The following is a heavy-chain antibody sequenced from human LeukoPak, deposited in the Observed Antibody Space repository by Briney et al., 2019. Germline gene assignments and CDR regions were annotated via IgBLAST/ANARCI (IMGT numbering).Heavy chain of an antibody. Sequence: ASVKVSCKASGCTLTGYYMHWVRQAPGQGLEWMGWINPNSGGTNYAQKFQGRVTMTRDTSISTAYMELSRLRSDDTAVYYCARGPSTTVTNRNYFDYWGQGTLVTVSS. J-gene: IGHJ4*02. D-gene: IGHD4-11*01. CDR2: INPNSGGT. CDR1: GCTLTGYY. CDR3: ARGPSTTVTNRNYFDY. V-gene: IGHV1-2*02.